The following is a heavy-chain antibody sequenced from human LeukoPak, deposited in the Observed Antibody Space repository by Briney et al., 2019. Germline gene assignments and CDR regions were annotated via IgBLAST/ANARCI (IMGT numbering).Heavy chain of an antibody. CDR1: GGSISSGTYS. CDR3: ARDPAGTAYTGGAIDV. J-gene: IGHJ6*02. Sequence: SETLSLTCTVSGGSISSGTYSWSWIRQPPGKGLEWLGYIWHSGRTDYNPSLKSRITISLDRSKNEISLKLTSVTAADTATYYCARDPAGTAYTGGAIDVWGQGTTVTVSS. V-gene: IGHV4-30-2*01. CDR2: IWHSGRT. D-gene: IGHD1-7*01.